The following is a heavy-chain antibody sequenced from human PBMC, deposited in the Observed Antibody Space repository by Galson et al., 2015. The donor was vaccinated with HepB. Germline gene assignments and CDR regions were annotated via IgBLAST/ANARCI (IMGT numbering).Heavy chain of an antibody. D-gene: IGHD1-26*01. J-gene: IGHJ4*02. CDR3: TRMAVGAKLYGIDH. Sequence: PALVKPTQTLTLTCTFSGFSLSRSGMCVSWIRQPPGKALEWLARIDWDDDKSYNTSLKTRLTISKDTSKNQVVLRMTNMDPVDTATYYCTRMAVGAKLYGIDHWGQGTLVTVSS. CDR1: GFSLSRSGMC. CDR2: IDWDDDK. V-gene: IGHV2-70*11.